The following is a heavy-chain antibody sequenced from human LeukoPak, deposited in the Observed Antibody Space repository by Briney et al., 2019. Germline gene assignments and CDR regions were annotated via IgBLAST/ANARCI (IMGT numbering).Heavy chain of an antibody. J-gene: IGHJ3*02. V-gene: IGHV3-23*01. CDR2: ITGSGGST. CDR1: GFTFSSYA. Sequence: GGSLRLSCAASGFTFSSYAMTWVRQAPGKGLEWVSTITGSGGSTYFAGSVKGRFTISRGNSKNTLYLQMTSLRAEDTAVYYCAKDIEATDAFDIWGQGTVVTVSS. CDR3: AKDIEATDAFDI. D-gene: IGHD2-15*01.